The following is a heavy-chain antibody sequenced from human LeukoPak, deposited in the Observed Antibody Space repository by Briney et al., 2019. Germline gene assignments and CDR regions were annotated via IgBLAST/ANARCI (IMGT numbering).Heavy chain of an antibody. CDR1: GFTFSTYW. CDR2: IKEGGSEK. D-gene: IGHD3-22*01. V-gene: IGHV3-7*01. CDR3: ARDSSGYQ. Sequence: GGSLRLSCAASGFTFSTYWMSWVRQAPGKGLEWVANIKEGGSEKYYGDSVKGRFTISRDNAKNSLYLQMNTPRAQDTARYYCARDSSGYQWGQGTLVSVSS. J-gene: IGHJ4*02.